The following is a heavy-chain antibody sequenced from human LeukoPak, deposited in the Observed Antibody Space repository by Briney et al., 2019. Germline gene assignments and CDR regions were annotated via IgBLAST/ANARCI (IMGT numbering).Heavy chain of an antibody. Sequence: SETLSLTCAVSGGSISSSNWWSWVRQPPGKGLEWIGETYHSGSTNYNPSLKSRVTISVDKSKNQFSLKLSSVTAADTAVYYCASFYYDSSGYVLDYWGQGTLVTVSS. D-gene: IGHD3-22*01. CDR3: ASFYYDSSGYVLDY. CDR1: GGSISSSNW. J-gene: IGHJ4*02. V-gene: IGHV4-4*02. CDR2: TYHSGST.